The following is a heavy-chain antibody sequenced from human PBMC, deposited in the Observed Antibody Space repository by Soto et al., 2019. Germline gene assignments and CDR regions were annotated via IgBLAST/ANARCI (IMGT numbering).Heavy chain of an antibody. CDR3: AREMVRGVGSDY. J-gene: IGHJ4*02. Sequence: ASVKVSCEACGDSFTSYGISWVRQAPGQGLEWMGWISTYNDNTKYAQKLQGRVTMTTDTSTSTAYMELRSLRSDDTAVFYCAREMVRGVGSDYWGQGTLVTVSS. V-gene: IGHV1-18*01. CDR2: ISTYNDNT. CDR1: GDSFTSYG. D-gene: IGHD3-10*01.